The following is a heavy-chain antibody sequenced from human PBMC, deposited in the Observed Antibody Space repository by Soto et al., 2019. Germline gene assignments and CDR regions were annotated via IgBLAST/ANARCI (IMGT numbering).Heavy chain of an antibody. V-gene: IGHV3-30-3*01. CDR1: GFTFSSYA. CDR3: ARHPARSGSWTWASDAFDI. CDR2: ISYDGSNK. D-gene: IGHD6-19*01. Sequence: GGSLRLSCAASGFTFSSYAMHWVRQAPGKGLEWVAVISYDGSNKYYADSVKGRFTISRDNSKNTLYRQMNSLRAEDTAVYYCARHPARSGSWTWASDAFDIWGQGTMVTVSS. J-gene: IGHJ3*02.